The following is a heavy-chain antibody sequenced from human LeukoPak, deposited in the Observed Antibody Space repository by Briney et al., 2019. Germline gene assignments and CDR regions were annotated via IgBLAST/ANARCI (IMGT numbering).Heavy chain of an antibody. Sequence: GGSLRLSCAASGFTFSRYAMSWVRQAPGEGLEWVSAISGSGGSTYYADSVKGRVTVSRDNSKSTLYLQMNSLRAEDTAVYSCAKASGGSGSSYPSKDYFDYWGQGTLVTVSS. D-gene: IGHD3-10*01. V-gene: IGHV3-23*01. CDR1: GFTFSRYA. CDR2: ISGSGGST. CDR3: AKASGGSGSSYPSKDYFDY. J-gene: IGHJ4*02.